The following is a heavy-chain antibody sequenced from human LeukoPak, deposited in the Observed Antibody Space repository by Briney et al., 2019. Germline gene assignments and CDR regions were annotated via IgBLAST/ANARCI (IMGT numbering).Heavy chain of an antibody. CDR2: IRYDGSNK. J-gene: IGHJ4*02. CDR1: GFTFSSYG. D-gene: IGHD3-10*01. V-gene: IGHV3-30*02. Sequence: GGSLRLSCAASGFTFSSYGMHWVRQAPGKGLEWVAFIRYDGSNKYCADSVKGRFTISRDNSKNTLYLQMNSLRAEDTAVYYCAKVLAATVRGDYWGQGTLVTVSS. CDR3: AKVLAATVRGDY.